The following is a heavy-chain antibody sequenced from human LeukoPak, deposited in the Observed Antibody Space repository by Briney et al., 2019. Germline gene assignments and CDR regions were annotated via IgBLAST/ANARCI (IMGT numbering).Heavy chain of an antibody. CDR2: IYFSGRT. CDR1: GGSISSRTYY. Sequence: SETLSLTCTVSGGSISSRTYYWGWIRRPPGRGLEWIGSIYFSGRTYYNPSLKSRVTISVDTSKNQFSLKLSSVTAADTAVYYCARHLAPGWDAFDIWGQGTMVTVSS. J-gene: IGHJ3*02. D-gene: IGHD2-15*01. CDR3: ARHLAPGWDAFDI. V-gene: IGHV4-39*01.